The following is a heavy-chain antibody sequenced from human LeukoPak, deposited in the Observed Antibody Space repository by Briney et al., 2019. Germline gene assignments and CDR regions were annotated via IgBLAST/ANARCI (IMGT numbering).Heavy chain of an antibody. V-gene: IGHV3-21*01. CDR2: ISSSSSYI. J-gene: IGHJ4*02. Sequence: PGGSLRLSRAASGFTFSSYSMNWVRQAPGKGLEWVSSISSSSSYIYYADSVKGRFTISRDNAKNSLYLQMNSLRAEDTAVYYCARDPNGGSYFDYWGQGTLVTVSS. D-gene: IGHD7-27*01. CDR1: GFTFSSYS. CDR3: ARDPNGGSYFDY.